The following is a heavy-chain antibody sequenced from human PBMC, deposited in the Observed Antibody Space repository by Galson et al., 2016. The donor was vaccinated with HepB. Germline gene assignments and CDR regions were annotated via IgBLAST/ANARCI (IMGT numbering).Heavy chain of an antibody. V-gene: IGHV5-51*01. Sequence: EVKKPGESLKISCKGSGYSFISYWIGWVRQMPGKGLAWMGIIYPGDSDTRYSSSFQGQVAISADKSVSTAYLQWSSLKASDTAMYYCARGQSSSWYKDYFDYWGQGTLVTVSS. CDR3: ARGQSSSWYKDYFDY. CDR2: IYPGDSDT. CDR1: GYSFISYW. J-gene: IGHJ4*02. D-gene: IGHD6-13*01.